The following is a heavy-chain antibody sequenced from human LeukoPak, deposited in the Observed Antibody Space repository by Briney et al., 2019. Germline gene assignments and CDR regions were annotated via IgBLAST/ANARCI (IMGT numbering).Heavy chain of an antibody. Sequence: TGGSLRLSWAASGFTFSSYAMSWVRQAPGKGLEWVSAISGSGGSTYYADSVKGRFTISRDNSKNTLYLQMNSLRAEDTAVYYCAKAQYYDYVWGSYPGYYFDYWGQGTLVTVSS. CDR2: ISGSGGST. J-gene: IGHJ4*02. D-gene: IGHD3-16*02. V-gene: IGHV3-23*01. CDR3: AKAQYYDYVWGSYPGYYFDY. CDR1: GFTFSSYA.